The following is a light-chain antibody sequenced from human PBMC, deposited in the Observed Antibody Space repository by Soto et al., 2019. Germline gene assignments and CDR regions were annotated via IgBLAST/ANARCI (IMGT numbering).Light chain of an antibody. CDR3: QQYGGPAKYT. V-gene: IGKV3-20*01. CDR1: QSVSSTY. CDR2: GAS. Sequence: EIVLTQSPGTLSLSPGERATLSCRASQSVSSTYFAWYQQKPGQAPRLLIYGASSRATGIPDRFSGSGSGTDFTCTIINLEPEGFAVYSCQQYGGPAKYTFGQGTKLEIK. J-gene: IGKJ2*01.